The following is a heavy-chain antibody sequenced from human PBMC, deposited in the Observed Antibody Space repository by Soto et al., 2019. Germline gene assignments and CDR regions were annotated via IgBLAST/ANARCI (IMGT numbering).Heavy chain of an antibody. CDR2: ISYDGSDK. D-gene: IGHD3-22*01. CDR1: GFTFSSYA. Sequence: PGGSLRLSCAASGFTFSSYARHWVRQAPGKGLEWVALISYDGSDKDYADSVKGRFTISRDNSRNTLFLQMNSLRAEDTAVYYCARDQAPNDSSGYYFPAPFDYWGQGTLLTVSS. V-gene: IGHV3-30-3*01. J-gene: IGHJ4*02. CDR3: ARDQAPNDSSGYYFPAPFDY.